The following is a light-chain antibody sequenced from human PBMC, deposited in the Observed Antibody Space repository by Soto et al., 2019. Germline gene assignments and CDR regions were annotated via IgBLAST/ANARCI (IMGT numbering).Light chain of an antibody. CDR1: QSLLHSNGNNY. CDR2: LGS. Sequence: DIVMTQSPLLLPVTPGEPASISCRSSQSLLHSNGNNYFDWYLQKPGQSPHLLIYLGSNRASGVPDRFSGSGSGTDFTLKISRVEAEDVGVYYCMQALQTPLTFGQGTRLEIK. J-gene: IGKJ5*01. V-gene: IGKV2-28*01. CDR3: MQALQTPLT.